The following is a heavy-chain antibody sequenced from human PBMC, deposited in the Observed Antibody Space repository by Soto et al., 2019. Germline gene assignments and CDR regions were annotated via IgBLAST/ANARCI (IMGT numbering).Heavy chain of an antibody. CDR1: GGSFSGYY. V-gene: IGHV4-34*01. Sequence: SETLSLTCAVYGGSFSGYYWSWIRQPPGKGLEWIGEINHSGSTNYNPSLKSRVTISVDTSKNQFSLKLSSVTAADTAVYYCARYIDYYYMDVWGKGTTVTVSS. CDR2: INHSGST. J-gene: IGHJ6*03. CDR3: ARYIDYYYMDV.